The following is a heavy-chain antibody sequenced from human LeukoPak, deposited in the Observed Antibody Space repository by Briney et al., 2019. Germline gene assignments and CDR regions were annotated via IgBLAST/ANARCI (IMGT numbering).Heavy chain of an antibody. J-gene: IGHJ4*02. D-gene: IGHD6-13*01. CDR1: GFTFSSYA. CDR3: AKDLYSSSWYYFDY. V-gene: IGHV3-23*01. Sequence: PGGSLRLSCAASGFTFSSYAMSWVRQAPGKGPEWVSAISGSGGSTYYADSVKGRFTISRDNSKNTLYLQMNSLRAEDTAVYYCAKDLYSSSWYYFDYWGQGTLVTVSS. CDR2: ISGSGGST.